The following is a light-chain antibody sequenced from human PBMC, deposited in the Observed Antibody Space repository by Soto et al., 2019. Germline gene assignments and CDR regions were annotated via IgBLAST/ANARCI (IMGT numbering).Light chain of an antibody. CDR2: DAS. CDR3: QQYGTSPT. J-gene: IGKJ1*01. Sequence: EIVLTQSPATLSLSPGERATLSCGASQSVSRNYLAWYQQKPGLAPSLLTYDASSRATGIPDRFSGSGSGTDFTLTISRLEPEDSAVYYCQQYGTSPTFGQGTKVDIK. CDR1: QSVSRNY. V-gene: IGKV3D-20*01.